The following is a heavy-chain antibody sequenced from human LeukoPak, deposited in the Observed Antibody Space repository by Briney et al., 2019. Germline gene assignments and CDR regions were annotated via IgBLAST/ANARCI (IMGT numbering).Heavy chain of an antibody. CDR1: GFTFGDYA. Sequence: PGGSLRLSCTASGFTFGDYAMSWVRQAPGKGLEWVGFIRSKAYGGTTEYAASVKGRFTISRDDSKSIAYLQMNSLKTEDTAVYYCTRDLRVVRDYYYYYMDVWGKGTTVTVSS. CDR2: IRSKAYGGTT. CDR3: TRDLRVVRDYYYYYMDV. D-gene: IGHD3-3*01. V-gene: IGHV3-49*04. J-gene: IGHJ6*03.